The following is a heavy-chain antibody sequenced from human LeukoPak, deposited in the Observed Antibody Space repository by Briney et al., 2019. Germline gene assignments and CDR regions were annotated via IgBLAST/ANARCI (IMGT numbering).Heavy chain of an antibody. CDR3: ARERDLRGAYCMDV. Sequence: GGSLRLSCAASGFTFRTYWMHWVRQAPGKGLVWVSRISSDGRNAIYPDAVKGRFTISRDNTNNILYLQMNSLRGDDTAVYYCARERDLRGAYCMDVWGKGTTVTVSS. D-gene: IGHD5/OR15-5a*01. CDR2: ISSDGRNA. V-gene: IGHV3-74*01. J-gene: IGHJ6*03. CDR1: GFTFRTYW.